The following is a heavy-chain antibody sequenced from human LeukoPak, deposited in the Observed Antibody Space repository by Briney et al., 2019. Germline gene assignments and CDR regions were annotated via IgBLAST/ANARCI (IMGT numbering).Heavy chain of an antibody. CDR3: ARANALYCSSTTCLFDY. V-gene: IGHV1-2*04. CDR2: INPNSGGT. D-gene: IGHD2-2*01. CDR1: GYTFTGYY. Sequence: GASVKVSCKASGYTFTGYYMHWVRQAPGQGLEWMGWINPNSGGTYSAQKFQGWVTMTRDTSISTAYTELSRLTSDDTAVYYCARANALYCSSTTCLFDYWGQGTLVTVSS. J-gene: IGHJ4*02.